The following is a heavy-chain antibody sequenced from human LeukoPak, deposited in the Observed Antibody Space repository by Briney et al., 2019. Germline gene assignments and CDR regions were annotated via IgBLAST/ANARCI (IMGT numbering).Heavy chain of an antibody. V-gene: IGHV1-24*01. CDR1: GYTLTELS. CDR2: FDHEDGET. D-gene: IGHD3-3*01. J-gene: IGHJ1*01. Sequence: GASVKVSCKVSGYTLTELSMHWVRQAPGKGLEWMGGFDHEDGETIYAQKFQGRVTMTEDTSTDTAYMELSSLRSEDTAVYYCATVTVSSGYYTHTPPEYFQHWGQGTLVTVSS. CDR3: ATVTVSSGYYTHTPPEYFQH.